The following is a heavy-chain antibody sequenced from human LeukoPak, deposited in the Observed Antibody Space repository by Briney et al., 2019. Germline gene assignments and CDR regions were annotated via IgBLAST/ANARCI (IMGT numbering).Heavy chain of an antibody. D-gene: IGHD2-2*01. CDR1: GFTVSSNY. CDR3: AKRHVVPAAINFDY. V-gene: IGHV3-53*01. Sequence: GGSLRLSCAASGFTVSSNYMSWVRQAPGKGLEWVSVIYSGGSTYYADSVKGRFTISRDNSKNTLYLQMNSLRAEDTAVYYCAKRHVVPAAINFDYWGQGTLVTVSS. CDR2: IYSGGST. J-gene: IGHJ4*02.